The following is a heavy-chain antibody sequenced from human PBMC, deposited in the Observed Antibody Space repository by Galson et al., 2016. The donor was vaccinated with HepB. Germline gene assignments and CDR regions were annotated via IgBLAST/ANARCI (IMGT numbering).Heavy chain of an antibody. J-gene: IGHJ4*02. D-gene: IGHD1-26*01. CDR2: INQGGGEK. Sequence: SLRLSCAASGFTFTSHWMHWVRQAPGKGLEWVANINQGGGEKYYVDSVKGRFTISRDNSKNSLYLQMNSLRVEDTAVYYCARDGAGSQNDFDYWGQGTLVTVSS. V-gene: IGHV3-7*01. CDR3: ARDGAGSQNDFDY. CDR1: GFTFTSHW.